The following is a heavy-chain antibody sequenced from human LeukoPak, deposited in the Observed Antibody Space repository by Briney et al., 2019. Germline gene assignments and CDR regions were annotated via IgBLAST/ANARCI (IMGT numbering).Heavy chain of an antibody. D-gene: IGHD4-17*01. J-gene: IGHJ3*02. V-gene: IGHV1-46*01. CDR2: INPSGGST. Sequence: ASVKVSCKASGGTFTSYYMHWVRQAPGQGLEWMGIINPSGGSTSYAQKFRGRVTMTRDTATSTGYMELSSLRSEDTAVYYCARDRSVTDAFDIWGQGTMVTVSS. CDR3: ARDRSVTDAFDI. CDR1: GGTFTSYY.